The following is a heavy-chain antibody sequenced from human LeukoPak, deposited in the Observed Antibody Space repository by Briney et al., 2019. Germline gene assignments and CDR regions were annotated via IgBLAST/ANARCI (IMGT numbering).Heavy chain of an antibody. Sequence: GGSLRLSCAASGFTFSSYAMSWVRQAPGKGLEWVSAISGSGGSTYYANSVKGRFTISRDNSKNTLYLQMNSLRAEDTAVYYCAKDHYDILTGYIDYWGQGTLVTVSS. CDR2: ISGSGGST. CDR1: GFTFSSYA. D-gene: IGHD3-9*01. V-gene: IGHV3-23*01. CDR3: AKDHYDILTGYIDY. J-gene: IGHJ4*02.